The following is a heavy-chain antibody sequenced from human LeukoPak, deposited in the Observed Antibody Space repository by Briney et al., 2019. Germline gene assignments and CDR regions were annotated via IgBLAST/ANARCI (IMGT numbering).Heavy chain of an antibody. J-gene: IGHJ6*03. CDR3: ARDLVVPAAMYAYYYMDV. CDR2: INPKSGGT. D-gene: IGHD2-2*01. Sequence: ASVKVSCKASGYTFTDYYMHWVQQAPGQGLEWLGWINPKSGGTNYAQKFQGRVTMTRDTSISTAYMELSRLRSDDTAVYYCARDLVVPAAMYAYYYMDVWGKGTTVTVSS. V-gene: IGHV1-2*02. CDR1: GYTFTDYY.